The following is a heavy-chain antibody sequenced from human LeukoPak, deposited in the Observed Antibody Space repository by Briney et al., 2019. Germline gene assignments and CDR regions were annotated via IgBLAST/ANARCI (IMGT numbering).Heavy chain of an antibody. CDR3: ARDSRNYYDSSGYLPDDY. D-gene: IGHD3-22*01. CDR2: IIPILGIA. CDR1: GYTFTGYY. Sequence: SVKVSCKASGYTFTGYYMHWVRQAPGQGLEWMGRIIPILGIANYAQKFQGRVTITADKSTSAAYMELSSLRSDDTAVYYCARDSRNYYDSSGYLPDDYWGQGTLVTVSS. V-gene: IGHV1-69*04. J-gene: IGHJ4*02.